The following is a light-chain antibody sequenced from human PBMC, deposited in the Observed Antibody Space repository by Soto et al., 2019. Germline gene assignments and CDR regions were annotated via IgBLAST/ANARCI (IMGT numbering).Light chain of an antibody. J-gene: IGKJ4*01. CDR3: QQYNDWPPVT. CDR2: WAS. Sequence: DIVMTQSPDSLAVSLGERATINCKSSQSVLYSSNKKNYLTWCQQKAGQPPKLLIYWASTRESGVPDQFSGSGSGTDLTLTISSLQAEDVAVYYCQQYNDWPPVTFGGGTKVDIK. V-gene: IGKV4-1*01. CDR1: QSVLYSSNKKNY.